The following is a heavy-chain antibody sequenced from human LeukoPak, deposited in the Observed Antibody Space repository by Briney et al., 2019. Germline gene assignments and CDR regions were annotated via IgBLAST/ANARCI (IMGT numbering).Heavy chain of an antibody. CDR3: ARWVSSGWYRGGWFDP. D-gene: IGHD6-19*01. CDR2: IIPIFGTA. V-gene: IGHV1-69*05. Sequence: GASVKVSCKASGGTFSSYAISWVRQAPGQGLEWMGGIIPIFGTANYAQKFQGRVTITTDESTSTAYMELSSLRSEDTAVYYCARWVSSGWYRGGWFDPWGQGTLVTVSS. CDR1: GGTFSSYA. J-gene: IGHJ5*02.